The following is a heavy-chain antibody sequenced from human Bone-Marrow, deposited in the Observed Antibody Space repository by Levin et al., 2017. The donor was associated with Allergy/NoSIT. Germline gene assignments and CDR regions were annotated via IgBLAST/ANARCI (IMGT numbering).Heavy chain of an antibody. CDR2: ISRDSSTI. CDR3: ARTAYGMDV. J-gene: IGHJ6*02. V-gene: IGHV3-48*01. Sequence: GGSLRLSCEASGFTFSSYSMNWVRQAPGKGLESVSYISRDSSTIHYADSVKGRFTVSRDNAKNSVYLQMNSLRGDDTAVYYCARTAYGMDVWGQGTTVTVSS. CDR1: GFTFSSYS.